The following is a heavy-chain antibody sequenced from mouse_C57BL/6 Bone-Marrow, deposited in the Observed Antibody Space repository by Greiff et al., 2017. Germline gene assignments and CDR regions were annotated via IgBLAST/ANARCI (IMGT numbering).Heavy chain of an antibody. V-gene: IGHV1-72*01. Sequence: QVQLQQPGAELVKPGASVKLSCKASGYTFTSYWMHWVKQRPGQGLEWIGRIDPNSGGTKYNEKFKSKATLTVDKPSSTAYMQLSSLTSEDSAVYYCAREEGYHYGDWYFDVWGTGTTVTVSS. CDR2: IDPNSGGT. J-gene: IGHJ1*03. CDR3: AREEGYHYGDWYFDV. CDR1: GYTFTSYW. D-gene: IGHD1-1*01.